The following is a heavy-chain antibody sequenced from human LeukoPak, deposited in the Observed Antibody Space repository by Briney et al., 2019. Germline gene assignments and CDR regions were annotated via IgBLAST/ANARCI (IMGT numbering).Heavy chain of an antibody. J-gene: IGHJ4*02. CDR2: ISFHGTDT. CDR3: ARGTWYSSGGYYFDY. CDR1: GFTFISYA. D-gene: IGHD6-19*01. Sequence: GGSLRLSCAASGFTFISYAIHWVRQAPGKGLEWVAVISFHGTDTFYADSVKGRFTISRDNAKNSLYLQMNSLRAEDTAVYYCARGTWYSSGGYYFDYWGQGTLVTVSS. V-gene: IGHV3-30*04.